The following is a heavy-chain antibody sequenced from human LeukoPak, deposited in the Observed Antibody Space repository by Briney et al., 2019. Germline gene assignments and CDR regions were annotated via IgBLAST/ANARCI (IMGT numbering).Heavy chain of an antibody. Sequence: SVKVSCKASGGTFSSYAISWVRQAPGQGLEWMGRIIPILGIANYAQKFQGRVTITADKSTSTAYMELSSLRAEDTAVYYCAKDRATTVTNTLDYWGQGTLVTVSS. D-gene: IGHD4-11*01. V-gene: IGHV1-69*04. CDR3: AKDRATTVTNTLDY. J-gene: IGHJ4*02. CDR1: GGTFSSYA. CDR2: IIPILGIA.